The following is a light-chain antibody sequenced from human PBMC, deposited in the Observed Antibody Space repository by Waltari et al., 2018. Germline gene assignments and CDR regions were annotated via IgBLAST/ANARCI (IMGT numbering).Light chain of an antibody. CDR3: AAYTSTSTVI. Sequence: QSALTQPASVSGSPGQSITISCTGTNSDIGYYNYVSWYQQYPGKAPKLMILDVTRWPVGVCRRLSGSKSGNTASLSISGLQAEDEADYFCAAYTSTSTVIFGGGTKVTVL. V-gene: IGLV2-14*01. J-gene: IGLJ2*01. CDR1: NSDIGYYNY. CDR2: DVT.